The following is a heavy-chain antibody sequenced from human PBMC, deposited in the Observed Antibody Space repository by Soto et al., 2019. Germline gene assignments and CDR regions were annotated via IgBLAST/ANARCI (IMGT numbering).Heavy chain of an antibody. CDR2: ISSSSSYI. Sequence: GGSLRLSCAASGFTFSSYSMNWVRQAPGKGLEWVSSISSSSSYIYYADSVKGRFTISRDNAKNTLYLQMNSLRAEDTAVYYCARGATMIVVVRPDYWGQGTLVTVSS. J-gene: IGHJ4*02. CDR3: ARGATMIVVVRPDY. D-gene: IGHD3-22*01. V-gene: IGHV3-21*01. CDR1: GFTFSSYS.